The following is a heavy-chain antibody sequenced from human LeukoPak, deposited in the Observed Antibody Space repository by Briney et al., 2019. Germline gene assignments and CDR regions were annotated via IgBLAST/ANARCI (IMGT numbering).Heavy chain of an antibody. J-gene: IGHJ5*02. V-gene: IGHV3-21*01. CDR3: ARGVRSFDPERTWFDP. CDR1: GFTFSSYS. D-gene: IGHD3-9*01. CDR2: ISSSSSYI. Sequence: GGSLRLSCAASGFTFSSYSMNWVRQAPGKGLEWVSSISSSSSYIYYADSVKGRFTISRDNAKNSLYLQMDSLRAEDTAVYYCARGVRSFDPERTWFDPWGQGTLVTVSS.